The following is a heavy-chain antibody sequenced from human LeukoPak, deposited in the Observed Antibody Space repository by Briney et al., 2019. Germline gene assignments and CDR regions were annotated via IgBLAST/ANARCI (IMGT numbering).Heavy chain of an antibody. V-gene: IGHV3-74*01. Sequence: GGSLRLSCAASGFTFRSSWMNWVRQAPGKGLVWVSRINSDGTTTTYADSVKGRFIISRDNAKNTLYLQMNSLRAEDTAVYYCVKRDGYKPWDYNGMDVWGQGTTVTVSS. D-gene: IGHD5-24*01. CDR2: INSDGTTT. CDR3: VKRDGYKPWDYNGMDV. CDR1: GFTFRSSW. J-gene: IGHJ6*02.